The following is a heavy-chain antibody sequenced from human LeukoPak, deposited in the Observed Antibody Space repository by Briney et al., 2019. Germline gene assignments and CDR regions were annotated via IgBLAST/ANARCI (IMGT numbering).Heavy chain of an antibody. CDR3: ARAYSSGWYGLTGY. Sequence: GGSLRLSSPASGFTFSSYWMHWIRQAPGKGLVWVSRINSDGSSTSYADSVKGRFTISRDNAKNTLYPQMNSLRAEDTAVYYCARAYSSGWYGLTGYWGQGTLVTVSS. J-gene: IGHJ4*02. V-gene: IGHV3-74*01. CDR1: GFTFSSYW. D-gene: IGHD6-19*01. CDR2: INSDGSST.